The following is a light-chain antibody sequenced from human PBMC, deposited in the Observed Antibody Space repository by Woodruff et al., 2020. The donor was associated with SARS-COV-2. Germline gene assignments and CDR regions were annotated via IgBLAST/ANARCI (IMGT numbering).Light chain of an antibody. J-gene: IGLJ2*01. CDR3: AACDDSLIDVL. Sequence: NTVYWYKQLPGADPKIIYYFNNQGPSGVTDRFSGSKSGSSASLAISGIRSEVEADYYCAACDDSLIDVLFGGGT. CDR2: FNN. CDR1: NT. V-gene: IGLV1-47*01.